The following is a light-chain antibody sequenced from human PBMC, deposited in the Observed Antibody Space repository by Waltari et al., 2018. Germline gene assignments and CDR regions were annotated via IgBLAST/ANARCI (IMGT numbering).Light chain of an antibody. Sequence: QSALTQPASVSGSPGQSITISCTGTSSDVGNYNLVSWYQQHPGKAPKLMISAGSKRASGVSNRFSGSKSGNTASLTISGLQAEDEADYYCCSYAGSSTYVFGTGTKVTVL. V-gene: IGLV2-23*01. CDR1: SSDVGNYNL. J-gene: IGLJ1*01. CDR3: CSYAGSSTYV. CDR2: AGS.